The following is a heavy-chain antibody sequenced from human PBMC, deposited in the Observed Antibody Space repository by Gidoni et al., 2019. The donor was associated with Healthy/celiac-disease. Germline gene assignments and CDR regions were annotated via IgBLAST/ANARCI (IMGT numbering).Heavy chain of an antibody. V-gene: IGHV4-38-2*02. CDR3: ARVTGATRHYYFDY. Sequence: QVQLQESGPGLVKPSETLSLTCPVSGYSISSGYYWGWIRQPPGKGLEWIGSIYQSGSTYYNPSLKSRVTISVDTSKNQFSLKLSSVTAADMAVYYCARVTGATRHYYFDYWGQGTLVTVSS. CDR1: GYSISSGYY. D-gene: IGHD1-26*01. J-gene: IGHJ4*02. CDR2: IYQSGST.